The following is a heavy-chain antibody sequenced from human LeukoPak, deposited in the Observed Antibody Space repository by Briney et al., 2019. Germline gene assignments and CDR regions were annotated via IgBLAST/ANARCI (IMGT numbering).Heavy chain of an antibody. V-gene: IGHV1-2*02. CDR2: INPNSGGT. D-gene: IGHD4-11*01. CDR1: GYTFTGYY. J-gene: IGHJ4*02. Sequence: ASVKVSCKASGYTFTGYYMHWVRQAPGQGLEWMGWINPNSGGTNYAQKFQGRVTMTRDTSISTAYMELSRLRSDDTAVYYCARDGGDDYSNAFDYWGQGTLVTVSS. CDR3: ARDGGDDYSNAFDY.